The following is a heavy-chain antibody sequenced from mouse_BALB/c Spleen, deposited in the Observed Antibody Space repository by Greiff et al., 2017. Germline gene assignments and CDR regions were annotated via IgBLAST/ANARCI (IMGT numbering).Heavy chain of an antibody. Sequence: VQLQQSGPGLVQPSQSLSITCTVSGFSLTSYGVHWVRQSPGKGLEWLGVIWSGGSTDYNAAFISRLSISKDNSKSQVFFKMNSLQANDTAIYYCARGDYYDYEDAMDYWGQGTSVTVSS. CDR2: IWSGGST. D-gene: IGHD2-4*01. CDR1: GFSLTSYG. J-gene: IGHJ4*01. V-gene: IGHV2-2*02. CDR3: ARGDYYDYEDAMDY.